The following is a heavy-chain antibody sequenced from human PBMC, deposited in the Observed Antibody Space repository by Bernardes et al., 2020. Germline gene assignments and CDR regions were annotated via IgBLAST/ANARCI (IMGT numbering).Heavy chain of an antibody. CDR3: ARDPGGDVRDV. J-gene: IGHJ6*02. D-gene: IGHD2-8*01. CDR2: ISSSSSYI. Sequence: GGSLRLSCAASGFTFSSYSMNWVRQAPGKGLEWVSSISSSSSYIYYADSVKGRFTISRDNAKNSLYLQMNSLRAEDTAVYYCARDPGGDVRDVWGQGTTVTVSS. V-gene: IGHV3-21*01. CDR1: GFTFSSYS.